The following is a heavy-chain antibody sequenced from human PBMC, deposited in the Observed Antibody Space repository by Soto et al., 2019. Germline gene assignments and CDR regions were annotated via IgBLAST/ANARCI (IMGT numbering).Heavy chain of an antibody. CDR2: ISGSGGSS. CDR3: AKVTKRAAAGRYEYYKYGMDV. D-gene: IGHD6-13*01. J-gene: IGHJ6*02. V-gene: IGHV3-23*01. Sequence: GSLRLSCAASGFAFSTYAMTWVRQAPGKGLEWVSVISGSGGSSYYADSVEGRFTISRDNSKNTLFLQMNGLRAEDTAVYYCAKVTKRAAAGRYEYYKYGMDVWGQGTTVTVSS. CDR1: GFAFSTYA.